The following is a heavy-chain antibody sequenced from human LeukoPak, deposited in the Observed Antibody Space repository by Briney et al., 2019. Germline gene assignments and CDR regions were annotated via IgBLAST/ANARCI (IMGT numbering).Heavy chain of an antibody. CDR1: GGSISSGDYY. J-gene: IGHJ5*02. CDR3: ARPYYYDSRIDP. D-gene: IGHD3-22*01. CDR2: MYYSGST. Sequence: SETLSLTCTVSGGSISSGDYYWSWIRQPPGKGLEWIAYMYYSGSTYCNPSLKSRVTMSADASKNQLSLKLSSVTAADTAVYYCARPYYYDSRIDPWGQGILVTVSS. V-gene: IGHV4-30-4*01.